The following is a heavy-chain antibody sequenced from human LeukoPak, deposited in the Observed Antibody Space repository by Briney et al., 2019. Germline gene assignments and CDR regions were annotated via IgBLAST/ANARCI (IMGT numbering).Heavy chain of an antibody. CDR2: IYYSGST. CDR1: GGSISSYS. V-gene: IGHV4-59*08. J-gene: IGHJ4*02. CDR3: ARHGAENGSGSYYKYYFDY. Sequence: SETLSLTCTVSGGSISSYSWSWIRQPPGKGLEWIGYIYYSGSTNYNPSLRSRVTISVDTSKNQFSLKLSSVTAADTAVYYCARHGAENGSGSYYKYYFDYWGQGTLVTVSS. D-gene: IGHD3-10*01.